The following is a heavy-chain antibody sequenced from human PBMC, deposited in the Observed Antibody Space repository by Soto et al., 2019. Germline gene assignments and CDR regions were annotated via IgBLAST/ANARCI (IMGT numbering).Heavy chain of an antibody. J-gene: IGHJ6*02. Sequence: SXDTLSPTLSVSGCSINSRGYYLSGIRQHPGKGLEWVGHIYKTGSTDFNPSLKDRLTISIDTSKNQFSLSLRSVTDADTAVYYCARDRIQFSVDVWGQGTTVTVSS. V-gene: IGHV4-31*03. CDR1: GCSINSRGYY. D-gene: IGHD5-18*01. CDR3: ARDRIQFSVDV. CDR2: IYKTGST.